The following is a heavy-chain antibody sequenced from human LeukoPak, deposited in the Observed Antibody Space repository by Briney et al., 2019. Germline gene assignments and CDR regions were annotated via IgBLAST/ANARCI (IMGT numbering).Heavy chain of an antibody. D-gene: IGHD6-19*01. CDR3: ARGGRSVADLDY. J-gene: IGHJ4*02. Sequence: ASVKVSCKASGYTFTSYDINWVRQATGQGLEWMGWMNPNSGNTGYAQKFQGRVTMTRDTSTSTVYMELSSLRSEDTAVYYCARGGRSVADLDYWGQGTLVTVSS. V-gene: IGHV1-8*01. CDR1: GYTFTSYD. CDR2: MNPNSGNT.